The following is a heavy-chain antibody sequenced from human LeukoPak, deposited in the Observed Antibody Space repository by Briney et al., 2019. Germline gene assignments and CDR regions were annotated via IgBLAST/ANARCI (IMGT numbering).Heavy chain of an antibody. J-gene: IGHJ4*01. CDR1: GDSISSSY. CDR3: ARHGNVLTGYYSDL. V-gene: IGHV4-59*08. Sequence: SETLSLTCAVSGDSISSSYWSWIRQPPGKGLEWIGYIYYSGNNNYNPSLKSRVTISIDTSKNLLSLKLKSVTAADTAVYYCARHGNVLTGYYSDLWGQGALVTVSS. D-gene: IGHD3-9*01. CDR2: IYYSGNN.